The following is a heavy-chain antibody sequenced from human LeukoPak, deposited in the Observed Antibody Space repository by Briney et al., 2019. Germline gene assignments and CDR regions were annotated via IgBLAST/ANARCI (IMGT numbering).Heavy chain of an antibody. D-gene: IGHD2-15*01. V-gene: IGHV3-7*01. Sequence: QPGGSLRLSCAASGFTFSNFWMNWVRQAPGKGLEWVANIKQDGSEKYYVDSVKGRFTISRDNAKNSLYLQMNSLRAEDTAVYYCATSDCSGGSCYSVGGYWGQGTLVTVSS. J-gene: IGHJ4*02. CDR2: IKQDGSEK. CDR3: ATSDCSGGSCYSVGGY. CDR1: GFTFSNFW.